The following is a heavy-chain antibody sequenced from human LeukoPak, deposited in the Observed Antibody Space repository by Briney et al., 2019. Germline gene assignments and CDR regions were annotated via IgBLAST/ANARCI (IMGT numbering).Heavy chain of an antibody. CDR3: ASPLRHYGALDY. J-gene: IGHJ4*02. CDR2: INPRTGST. Sequence: ASVKASCKASGYTFTSYYIFWVRQAPGQGLEWMGIINPRTGSTSYSQKFQGRVTMTRDMSTSTVYMELSSLRSEDTALYYCASPLRHYGALDYWGQGTLVTVSS. CDR1: GYTFTSYY. V-gene: IGHV1-46*01. D-gene: IGHD3-16*01.